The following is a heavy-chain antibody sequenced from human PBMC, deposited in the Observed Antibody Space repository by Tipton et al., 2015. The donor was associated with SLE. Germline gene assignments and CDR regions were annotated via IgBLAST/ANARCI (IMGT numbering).Heavy chain of an antibody. CDR1: GGSISSGSYY. Sequence: TLSLTCTVSGGSISSGSYYWSWIRQPAGKGLEWIGYIYTSGSTNYNPSLKSRVTISVDTSKNQFSLKLSSVTAADTAVYYCASSYDFWSGYFDYWGQGTLVTVSS. J-gene: IGHJ4*02. V-gene: IGHV4-61*09. D-gene: IGHD3-3*01. CDR2: IYTSGST. CDR3: ASSYDFWSGYFDY.